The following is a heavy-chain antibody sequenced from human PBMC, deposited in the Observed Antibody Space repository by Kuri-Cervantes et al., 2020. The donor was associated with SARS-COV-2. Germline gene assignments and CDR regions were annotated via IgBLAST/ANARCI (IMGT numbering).Heavy chain of an antibody. CDR2: IKQRGNEK. D-gene: IGHD5-18*01. Sequence: GESLKISCAASGFTFSSYAMRWVRQVPGKGLEWVANIKQRGNEKYYVDSVKGRFTISRDNAQNSLYLEMNSLRGEDTAVYYCARESRYVYGEFDFWGQGTLVTVSS. CDR1: GFTFSSYA. V-gene: IGHV3-7*03. CDR3: ARESRYVYGEFDF. J-gene: IGHJ4*02.